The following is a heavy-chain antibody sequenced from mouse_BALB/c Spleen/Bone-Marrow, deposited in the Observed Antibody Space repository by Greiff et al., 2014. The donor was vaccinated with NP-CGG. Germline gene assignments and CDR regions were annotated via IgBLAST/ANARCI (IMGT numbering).Heavy chain of an antibody. CDR2: ISSGGGGST. CDR1: GFAFSSYD. Sequence: EVQLVESGGGLVKPGGSLKPSCAASGFAFSSYDMSWVRQTPEKRLEWVAYISSGGGGSTYYSDTVKGRFTISRDNAKNTLYLQMSSLKSEDTAMYYCARQILRGFAYWGQGTLVTVSA. CDR3: ARQILRGFAY. J-gene: IGHJ3*01. V-gene: IGHV5-12-1*01. D-gene: IGHD1-1*01.